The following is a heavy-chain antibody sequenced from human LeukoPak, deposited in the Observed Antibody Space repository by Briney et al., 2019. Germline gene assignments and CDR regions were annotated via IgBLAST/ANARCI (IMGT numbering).Heavy chain of an antibody. J-gene: IGHJ4*02. D-gene: IGHD6-13*01. CDR1: GFTFSSYW. CDR3: ASDSHSSSWYAY. CDR2: IKQDGSEK. Sequence: GGSLRLSCAASGFTFSSYWMSWVHQAPGTGLEWVANIKQDGSEKYYVDSVKGRFTISRDNAKNSLYLQMNSLRVEDTAVYYCASDSHSSSWYAYWGQGTLVTVSS. V-gene: IGHV3-7*01.